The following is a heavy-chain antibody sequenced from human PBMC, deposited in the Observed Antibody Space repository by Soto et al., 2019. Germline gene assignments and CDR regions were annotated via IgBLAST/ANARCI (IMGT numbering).Heavy chain of an antibody. Sequence: QVQLVESGGGVVQPGRSLRLSCAASGFTFSSYGMHWVRQAPGKGLEWVAVIAYDGSNKYYADSVKGRFTISRDNSKNTLYLQMKRLRAEDTAVYYCAKALAARPPLGYYYYYYGMDVWGQGTTVTVSS. CDR2: IAYDGSNK. CDR3: AKALAARPPLGYYYYYYGMDV. D-gene: IGHD6-6*01. V-gene: IGHV3-30*18. CDR1: GFTFSSYG. J-gene: IGHJ6*02.